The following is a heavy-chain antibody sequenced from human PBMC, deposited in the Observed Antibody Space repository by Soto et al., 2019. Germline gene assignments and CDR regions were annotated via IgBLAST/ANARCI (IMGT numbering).Heavy chain of an antibody. CDR1: GGSISSYY. D-gene: IGHD3-10*01. J-gene: IGHJ5*02. CDR3: ASYGSGSSPRFDP. Sequence: SETLSLTCTGSGGSISSYYWSWIRQPPGKGLEWIGYIYYSGSTNYNPSLKSRVTISVDTSKNQFSLKLSSVTAADTAVYYCASYGSGSSPRFDPRGQRTLVTVSS. V-gene: IGHV4-59*01. CDR2: IYYSGST.